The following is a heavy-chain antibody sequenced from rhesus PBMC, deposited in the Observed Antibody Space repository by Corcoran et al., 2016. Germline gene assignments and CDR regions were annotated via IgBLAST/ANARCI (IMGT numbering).Heavy chain of an antibody. V-gene: IGHV4-73*01. D-gene: IGHD5-24*01. Sequence: QVKLQQWGGGLVKPSETLSLTCAVYGGSISGYYWSWIRQSPGKGLEWIGNIDGNSATINYNPSLKNRVSISKDTSKNQFSLKLRSVTAADTAVYYCARDSGYRNDYWDQGVLVTVSS. CDR2: IDGNSATI. CDR3: ARDSGYRNDY. J-gene: IGHJ4*01. CDR1: GGSISGYY.